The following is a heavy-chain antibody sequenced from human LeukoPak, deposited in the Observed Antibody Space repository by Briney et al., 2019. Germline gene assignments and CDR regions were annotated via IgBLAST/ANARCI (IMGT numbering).Heavy chain of an antibody. J-gene: IGHJ4*02. CDR1: GDSISSYY. V-gene: IGHV4-4*07. CDR2: IYTSGST. CDR3: ARDESTVTSTLERFDY. Sequence: SETLSLTCTVSGDSISSYYWSWIRQPAGKGLEWIGRIYTSGSTNYNPSLKSRVTMSVDTTKNQISLKLTSVTAAGTAVYYCARDESTVTSTLERFDYWGQGTLVTVSS. D-gene: IGHD4-11*01.